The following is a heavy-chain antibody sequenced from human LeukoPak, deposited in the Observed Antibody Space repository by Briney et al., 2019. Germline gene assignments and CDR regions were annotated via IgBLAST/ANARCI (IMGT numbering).Heavy chain of an antibody. J-gene: IGHJ6*03. CDR2: IHHSGTT. V-gene: IGHV4-34*01. CDR1: GGSFSGHY. CDR3: ARGSRGSSLGYYYYYMDV. Sequence: ASRTMSLTCAVYGGSFSGHYWSWIRQAPRKGLEWIGEIHHSGTTKHNPTLKSRVTISVDTSKNQLSLKLSSVTAGDTAVYYCARGSRGSSLGYYYYYMDVCGKGTTVTVSS. D-gene: IGHD1-26*01.